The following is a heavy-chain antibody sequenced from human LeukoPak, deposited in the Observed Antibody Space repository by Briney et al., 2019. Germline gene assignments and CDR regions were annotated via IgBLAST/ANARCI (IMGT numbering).Heavy chain of an antibody. CDR2: ISSSGSTI. CDR1: GFTFSSYE. J-gene: IGHJ5*02. Sequence: GGSLRLSGAASGFTFSSYEMNWVRQAPGTGLEWVSYISSSGSTIYYADSVKGRFTISRDNAKNSLYLQMNSLRAEDTAVYHCARLPKYDILTANWFDPWGQGTLVTVSS. CDR3: ARLPKYDILTANWFDP. D-gene: IGHD3-9*01. V-gene: IGHV3-48*03.